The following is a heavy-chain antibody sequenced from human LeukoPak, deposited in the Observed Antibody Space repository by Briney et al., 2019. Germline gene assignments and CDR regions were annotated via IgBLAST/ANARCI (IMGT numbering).Heavy chain of an antibody. Sequence: GGSLRLSWAASGFTFSSYAMSWVRQAPAKGLEWVSAISGSGGSTYYADSVKGRFTISRDNSKNTLYLQMNSLRAEDTAVYYCAKPAAPYDILTGYSHWGQGTLVTVSS. CDR3: AKPAAPYDILTGYSH. CDR2: ISGSGGST. V-gene: IGHV3-23*01. D-gene: IGHD3-9*01. CDR1: GFTFSSYA. J-gene: IGHJ4*02.